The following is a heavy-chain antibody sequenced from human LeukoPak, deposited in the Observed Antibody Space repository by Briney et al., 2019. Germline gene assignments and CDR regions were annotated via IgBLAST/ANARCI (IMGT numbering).Heavy chain of an antibody. J-gene: IGHJ4*02. D-gene: IGHD6-13*01. CDR3: ARANNSSWHN. Sequence: GGSLRLSCATSGFTFSSNWMSWVRHAPGRGLDWVANIKPDGSAEYYAASVRGRFTVSRDNAKNSLYLQMNSLRVEDTAVYYCARANNSSWHNWGQGTLVTVSS. V-gene: IGHV3-7*01. CDR2: IKPDGSAE. CDR1: GFTFSSNW.